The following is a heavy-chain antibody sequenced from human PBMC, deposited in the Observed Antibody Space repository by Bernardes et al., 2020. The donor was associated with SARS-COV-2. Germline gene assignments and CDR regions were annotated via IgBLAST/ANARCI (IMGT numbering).Heavy chain of an antibody. CDR3: ARIEIGSSVVSNWFDP. Sequence: SETLSLTCAVYGGSFSGYYWNWFHQPPGKGLEWIGEINHSGRTNYNPSLKSRVTISVDTSKNQFSLKLSFVTAADTAVYYCARIEIGSSVVSNWFDPWGQGTLVTVSS. J-gene: IGHJ5*02. D-gene: IGHD1-26*01. CDR2: INHSGRT. CDR1: GGSFSGYY. V-gene: IGHV4-34*01.